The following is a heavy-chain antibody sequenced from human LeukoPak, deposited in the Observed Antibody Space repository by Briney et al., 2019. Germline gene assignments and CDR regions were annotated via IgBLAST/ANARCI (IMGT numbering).Heavy chain of an antibody. D-gene: IGHD2-2*01. CDR2: ISHSGST. CDR1: GYSFSSCYN. V-gene: IGHV4-38-2*01. Sequence: PSETLSLTCAVSGYSFSSCYNWCWIRQPPGKGVGLVGRISHSGSTYYNPSFKSRVTISVDTSKNPFSLELSSVTAADTAVYYCARLVRDYFDYWGQGTLVTVSS. CDR3: ARLVRDYFDY. J-gene: IGHJ4*02.